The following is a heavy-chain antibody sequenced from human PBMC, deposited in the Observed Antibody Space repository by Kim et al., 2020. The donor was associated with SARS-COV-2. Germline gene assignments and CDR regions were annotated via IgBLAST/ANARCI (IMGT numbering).Heavy chain of an antibody. CDR1: GFTFSSYG. D-gene: IGHD6-19*01. CDR2: ISYDGSNK. V-gene: IGHV3-30*18. CDR3: AKDREGKVPAAMFGYSSGWYALGESRDYHYHAMDV. Sequence: GGSLRLSCAASGFTFSSYGMHWVRQAPGKGLEWVAVISYDGSNKYNADSVKGRFTISRDNSKNTLYLQMNSLRAEDTAVYYCAKDREGKVPAAMFGYSSGWYALGESRDYHYHAMDVWGQGTTVTVSS. J-gene: IGHJ6*02.